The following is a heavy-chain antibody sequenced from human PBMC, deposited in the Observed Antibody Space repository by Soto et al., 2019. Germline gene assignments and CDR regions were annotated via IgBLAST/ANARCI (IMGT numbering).Heavy chain of an antibody. CDR2: IYYSGST. Sequence: SETLSLTCTVSGGSISSGDYYWSWIRQPPGKGLEWIGYIYYSGSTYYNPSLKSRVTISVDTSKNQFSLKLSSVTAADTAVYYCARGGSGSYYTPTYYYYYGMDVWGQGTTVTVSS. CDR3: ARGGSGSYYTPTYYYYYGMDV. J-gene: IGHJ6*02. CDR1: GGSISSGDYY. D-gene: IGHD1-26*01. V-gene: IGHV4-30-4*01.